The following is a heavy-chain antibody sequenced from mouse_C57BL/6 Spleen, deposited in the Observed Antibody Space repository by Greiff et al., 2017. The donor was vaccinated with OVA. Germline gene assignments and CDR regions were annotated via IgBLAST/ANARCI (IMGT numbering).Heavy chain of an antibody. J-gene: IGHJ2*01. CDR3: TRYLYFDY. CDR2: IDPETGGT. CDR1: GYTFTDYE. V-gene: IGHV1-15*01. Sequence: QVQLQQSGAELVRPGASVTLSCKASGYTFTDYEMHWVKQTPVHGLEWIGAIDPETGGTAYNQKFKGKAILTADQSSSTAYMELRSLTSEDSAVYYCTRYLYFDYWGQGTTLTFSS.